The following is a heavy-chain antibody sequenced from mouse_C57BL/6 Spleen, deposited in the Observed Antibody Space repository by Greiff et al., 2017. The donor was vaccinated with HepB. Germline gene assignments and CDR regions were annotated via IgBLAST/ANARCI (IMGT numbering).Heavy chain of an antibody. CDR1: GYTFTSYD. CDR3: AKKYYYGSSYDYFDY. Sequence: VQLQQSGPELVKPGASVKLSCKASGYTFTSYDINWVKQRPGQGLEWIGWIYPRDGSTKYNEKFKGKATLTVDTSSSTAYMELHSLTSEDSAVYFCAKKYYYGSSYDYFDYWGQGTTLTVSS. CDR2: IYPRDGST. D-gene: IGHD1-1*01. V-gene: IGHV1-85*01. J-gene: IGHJ2*01.